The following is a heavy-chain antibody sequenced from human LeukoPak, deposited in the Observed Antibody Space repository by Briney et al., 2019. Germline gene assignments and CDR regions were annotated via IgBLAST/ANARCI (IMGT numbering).Heavy chain of an antibody. V-gene: IGHV4-61*02. Sequence: SETLSLTCTVSGGSISSGSYYWSWIRQPAGKGLEWIGRIYTSGSTNYNPSLKSRVTISVDTSKNQVSLKLSSVTAADTAVYYCARVVRCTGCFDIDYWGQGTLVTVSS. J-gene: IGHJ4*02. CDR3: ARVVRCTGCFDIDY. CDR1: GGSISSGSYY. D-gene: IGHD2-2*01. CDR2: IYTSGST.